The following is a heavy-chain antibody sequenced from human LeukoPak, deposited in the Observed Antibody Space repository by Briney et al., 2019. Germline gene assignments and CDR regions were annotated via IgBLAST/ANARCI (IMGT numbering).Heavy chain of an antibody. J-gene: IGHJ6*02. D-gene: IGHD2-8*01. CDR2: ISAYNGNT. CDR1: GYTFTSYS. V-gene: IGHV1-18*01. CDR3: ARDPRRGYCTNGVCYRGDFYYYYGMDV. Sequence: ASVKVSCKASGYTFTSYSISWVRQAPGQGLEWMGWISAYNGNTNYAQKLQGRVTMTTDTSTSTAYMELRSLRSDDTAVYYCARDPRRGYCTNGVCYRGDFYYYYGMDVWGQGTTVTVSS.